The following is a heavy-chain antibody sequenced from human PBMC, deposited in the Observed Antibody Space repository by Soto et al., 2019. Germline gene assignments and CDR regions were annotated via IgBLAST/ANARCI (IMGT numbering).Heavy chain of an antibody. Sequence: LSLTCTVSGSSISSRGYCWGRILHPPGRGLGCIGGLYYNVCTYYNPSRKSRVAISAHTSANQLYLLVTSVTAADTARYYCARLPSRHGVDYWGQGAMVTVSS. D-gene: IGHD3-16*01. CDR1: GSSISSRGYC. V-gene: IGHV4-39*01. CDR2: LYYNVCT. J-gene: IGHJ4*02. CDR3: ARLPSRHGVDY.